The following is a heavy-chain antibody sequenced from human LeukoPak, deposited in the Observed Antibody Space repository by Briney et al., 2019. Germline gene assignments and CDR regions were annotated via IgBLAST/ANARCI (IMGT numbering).Heavy chain of an antibody. Sequence: GGSLRLSCAASGFTFSSHWMHWVRQAPGKGLVWVSRINSDGSSTSYADSVKGRFTISRDNAKNTLYLQMNSLRAEDTAVYYCAKGRPSTIAPKKTYYFDYWGQGTLVTVSS. D-gene: IGHD6-13*01. J-gene: IGHJ4*02. CDR3: AKGRPSTIAPKKTYYFDY. CDR2: INSDGSST. V-gene: IGHV3-74*01. CDR1: GFTFSSHW.